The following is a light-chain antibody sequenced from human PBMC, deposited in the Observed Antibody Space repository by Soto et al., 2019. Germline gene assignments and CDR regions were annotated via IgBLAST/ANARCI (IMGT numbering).Light chain of an antibody. Sequence: QSVLTQPPSVSGAPGQRVTISCTGSSSKIGAGYDVHWYQQLPGTAPKLLICGNSNRPSGVPDRFSGSKSGTSASLAITGLQAEDEADYYCQSYDSSLSGSEVFGTGTKVTVL. J-gene: IGLJ1*01. CDR2: GNS. CDR1: SSKIGAGYD. CDR3: QSYDSSLSGSEV. V-gene: IGLV1-40*01.